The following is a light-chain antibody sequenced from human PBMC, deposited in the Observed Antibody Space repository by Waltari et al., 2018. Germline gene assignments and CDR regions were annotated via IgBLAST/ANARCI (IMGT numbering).Light chain of an antibody. V-gene: IGKV3-15*01. CDR1: QSVSDN. CDR3: QQYNTWPPST. Sequence: EIVITQSPAALSVSPGERATLSCRASQSVSDNLAWYQHKPGQPPRLLISGASTRATGVPPRFSGSGSGTEFTLTISSLQSEDSAIYFCQQYNTWPPSTFGQGTKLEIK. CDR2: GAS. J-gene: IGKJ2*02.